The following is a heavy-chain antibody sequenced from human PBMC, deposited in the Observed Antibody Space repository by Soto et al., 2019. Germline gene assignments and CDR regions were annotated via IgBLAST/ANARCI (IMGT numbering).Heavy chain of an antibody. J-gene: IGHJ6*02. CDR3: ARDPGHGLDV. Sequence: GGSLRLSCAASGFTVSNNYMSWVRQPPGKGLEWVSVMYSGGSTYYADSAKGRFTISRDNSKNTLCLQMNSLRAEDTAVYYCARDPGHGLDVWGQGTTVTVSS. CDR1: GFTVSNNY. D-gene: IGHD1-1*01. V-gene: IGHV3-53*01. CDR2: MYSGGST.